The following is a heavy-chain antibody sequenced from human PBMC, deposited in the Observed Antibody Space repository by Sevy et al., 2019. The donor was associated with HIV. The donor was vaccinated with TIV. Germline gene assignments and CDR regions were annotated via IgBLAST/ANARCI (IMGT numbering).Heavy chain of an antibody. V-gene: IGHV3-7*03. D-gene: IGHD7-27*01. Sequence: GGSLRLSCAASGLTFNNYWMTWVRQAPGKGLEWVANIKQDGSDKYYMESVKGRFNISRDNTKNSLYLQLNSLRAEDTAVYHCARSWDYWGQMGYWGQGTLVTVSS. CDR1: GLTFNNYW. J-gene: IGHJ4*02. CDR3: ARSWDYWGQMGY. CDR2: IKQDGSDK.